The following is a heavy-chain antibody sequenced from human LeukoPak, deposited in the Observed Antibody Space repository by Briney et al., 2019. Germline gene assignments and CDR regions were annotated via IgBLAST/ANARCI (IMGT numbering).Heavy chain of an antibody. Sequence: SETLSLTCTVSGGSISSYYWSWIRQPPGKGLEWIGYIYTSGSTNYNPSLKSRVTISVDTSKNQFSLKLSSVTAADTAAYYCARAVVPAGYYYYYMDVWGKGTTVTVSS. V-gene: IGHV4-4*09. J-gene: IGHJ6*03. D-gene: IGHD2-2*01. CDR2: IYTSGST. CDR1: GGSISSYY. CDR3: ARAVVPAGYYYYYMDV.